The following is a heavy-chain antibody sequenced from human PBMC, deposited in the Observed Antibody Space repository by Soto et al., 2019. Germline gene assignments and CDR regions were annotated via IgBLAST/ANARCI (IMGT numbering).Heavy chain of an antibody. CDR2: IKSKTDGGTT. CDR3: ITPPGLNLLF. D-gene: IGHD2-8*02. J-gene: IGHJ4*02. Sequence: ESGGGLVKPGGSLRLSCAASGFTFYNAWMSWVRQAPGKGLEWVGRIKSKTDGGTTDYAAPVKGRFTISRDDLRDTLYLQMNSLKTEDTAVYYCITPPGLNLLFWGQGTLVTVSS. V-gene: IGHV3-15*01. CDR1: GFTFYNAW.